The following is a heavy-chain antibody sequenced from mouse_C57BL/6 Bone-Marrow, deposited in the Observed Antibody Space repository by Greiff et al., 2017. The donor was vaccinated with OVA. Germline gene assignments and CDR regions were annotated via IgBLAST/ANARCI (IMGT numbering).Heavy chain of an antibody. Sequence: VKLVESGAELARPGASVKLSCKASGYTFTSYGISWVKQRTGQGLEWIGEIYPRSGNTYYNEKFKGKATLTADKSSSTAYMELRSLTSEDSADYYCARSLTGTPWFAYWGQGTLVTVSA. CDR3: ARSLTGTPWFAY. J-gene: IGHJ3*01. CDR1: GYTFTSYG. D-gene: IGHD4-1*01. CDR2: IYPRSGNT. V-gene: IGHV1-81*01.